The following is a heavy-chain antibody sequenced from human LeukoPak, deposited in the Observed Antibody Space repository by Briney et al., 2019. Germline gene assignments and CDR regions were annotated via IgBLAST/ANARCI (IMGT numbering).Heavy chain of an antibody. J-gene: IGHJ3*02. CDR1: GGTFSSYA. V-gene: IGHV1-69*05. CDR2: IIPIFGTA. CDR3: ARDPTGDGDAFDI. D-gene: IGHD7-27*01. Sequence: WASVKVSCKASGGTFSSYAISWVRQAPGQGLGWMGGIIPIFGTANYAQKFQGRVTITTDESTSTAYMELSSLRSEDTAVYYCARDPTGDGDAFDIWGQGTMVTVSS.